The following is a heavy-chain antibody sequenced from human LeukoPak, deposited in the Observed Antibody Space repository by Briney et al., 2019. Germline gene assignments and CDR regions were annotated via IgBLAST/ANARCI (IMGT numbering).Heavy chain of an antibody. Sequence: PGGSLRLSCAASGFTFSGSAMHWVRQASGKGLEWVGRIRSKANSYATAYAASVKGRFTISRDDSKNTAYLQMNSLKTEDTAVYYCTSPRSSGSYYWNYWGQGTLVTVSS. CDR3: TSPRSSGSYYWNY. V-gene: IGHV3-73*01. D-gene: IGHD3-10*01. J-gene: IGHJ4*02. CDR1: GFTFSGSA. CDR2: IRSKANSYAT.